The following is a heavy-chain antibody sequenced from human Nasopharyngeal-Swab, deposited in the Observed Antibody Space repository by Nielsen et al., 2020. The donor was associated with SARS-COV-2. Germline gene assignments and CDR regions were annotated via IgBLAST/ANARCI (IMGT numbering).Heavy chain of an antibody. CDR2: ISGSGGST. CDR1: GFTFSSYA. Sequence: GGSLRLSCAASGFTFSSYAMSRVRQAPGRGLEWVSAISGSGGSTYYAGSVKGRFTISRDNSKNTLDLQMNSLRAEDTAVYYCAKDGGIAVAGWFDPWGQGTLVTVSS. CDR3: AKDGGIAVAGWFDP. J-gene: IGHJ5*02. V-gene: IGHV3-23*01. D-gene: IGHD6-19*01.